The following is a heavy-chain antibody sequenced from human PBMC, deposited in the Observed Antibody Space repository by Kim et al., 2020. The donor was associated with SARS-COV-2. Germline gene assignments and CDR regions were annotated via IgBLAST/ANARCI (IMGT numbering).Heavy chain of an antibody. J-gene: IGHJ4*02. CDR3: ARDGGGWYSPFDY. CDR2: INAGNGNT. CDR1: GYTFTSYA. V-gene: IGHV1-3*01. D-gene: IGHD6-19*01. Sequence: ASVKVSCKASGYTFTSYAMHWVRQAPGQRLEWMGWINAGNGNTKYSQKFQGRVTITRDTSASTAYMELSSLRSEDTAVYYCARDGGGWYSPFDYWGQGTLVTVSS.